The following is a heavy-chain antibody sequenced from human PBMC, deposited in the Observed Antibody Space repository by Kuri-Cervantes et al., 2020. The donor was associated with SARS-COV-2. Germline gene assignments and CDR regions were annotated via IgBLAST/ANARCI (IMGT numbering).Heavy chain of an antibody. CDR1: GFTFSSYA. D-gene: IGHD4-17*01. CDR2: ISSISSFI. Sequence: GESLKISCAASGFTFSSYAMNWVRQAPGKGLEWVSSISSISSFIYYADAVKGRFTISRDNAKNSLYLQMNSLRAEDTAVYYCARENRMTTVTHYYYYGMDVWGQGTMVTVSS. CDR3: ARENRMTTVTHYYYYGMDV. J-gene: IGHJ6*02. V-gene: IGHV3-21*04.